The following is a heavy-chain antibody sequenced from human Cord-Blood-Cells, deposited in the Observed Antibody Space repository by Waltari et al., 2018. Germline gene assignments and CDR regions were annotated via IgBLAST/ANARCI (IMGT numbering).Heavy chain of an antibody. CDR2: ISGSGGNT. D-gene: IGHD1-7*01. J-gene: IGHJ4*02. CDR3: AKDFLFTGTTDY. Sequence: EVQLLESGGGLVQPGGSLRLSCAASGFTFSSYAMSWVRQAPGKGVEWVSAISGSGGNTYYADSVKGRFTISRDNSKNTLYLQMNSLRAEDTAVYYCAKDFLFTGTTDYWGQGTLVTVSS. V-gene: IGHV3-23*01. CDR1: GFTFSSYA.